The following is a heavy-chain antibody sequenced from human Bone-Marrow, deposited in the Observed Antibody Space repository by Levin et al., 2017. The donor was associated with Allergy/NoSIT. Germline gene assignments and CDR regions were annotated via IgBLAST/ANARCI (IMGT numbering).Heavy chain of an antibody. J-gene: IGHJ4*02. V-gene: IGHV3-15*01. Sequence: RSGGSLRLSCAASGFTLSNVRISWVRQAPGKGLEWVGHINTIADGGTADSAAPVKGRFIISRDDSKNTLYLQMNNLKTEDTAVYYCTTDAVVSRVWGQGTLVIVSS. CDR2: INTIADGGTA. D-gene: IGHD2-15*01. CDR1: GFTLSNVR. CDR3: TTDAVVSRV.